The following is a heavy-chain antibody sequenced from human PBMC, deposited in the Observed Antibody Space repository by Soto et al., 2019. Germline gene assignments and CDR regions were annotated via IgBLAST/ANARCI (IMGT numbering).Heavy chain of an antibody. D-gene: IGHD1-26*01. J-gene: IGHJ6*02. CDR1: GGTFGNSA. Sequence: QVQLVQSGAEVKKPGSSVTVSCKASGGTFGNSAISWVRQAPGQGLEWMGGIMPIFPTPDYAQKFQGRVTITADESTRTAYMELTSLRSEDTAVYYCARDKARHQIGGNYYYGMDVWGQGTTVTV. CDR3: ARDKARHQIGGNYYYGMDV. V-gene: IGHV1-69*12. CDR2: IMPIFPTP.